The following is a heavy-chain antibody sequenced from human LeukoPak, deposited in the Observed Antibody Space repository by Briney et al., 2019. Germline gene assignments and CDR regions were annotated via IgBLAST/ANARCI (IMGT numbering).Heavy chain of an antibody. CDR2: IFHSGST. CDR3: ARATGDVFSL. CDR1: GGSISRSDW. V-gene: IGHV4-4*02. D-gene: IGHD7-27*01. Sequence: SGTLSLTCAVSGGSISRSDWWSWVRQSPGKGLEWIGEIFHSGSTKYNPSLKSRVTISVDTSRNQFSLKLRSVTAADTAVYYCARATGDVFSLWGQGTLVTVSS. J-gene: IGHJ4*02.